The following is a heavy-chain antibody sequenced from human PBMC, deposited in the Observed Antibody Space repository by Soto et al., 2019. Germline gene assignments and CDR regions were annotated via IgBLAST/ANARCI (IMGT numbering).Heavy chain of an antibody. V-gene: IGHV1-58*02. J-gene: IGHJ5*02. Sequence: QMQLVQSGPEVKKPGTSVKVSCKASGFTFTSSAMQWVRQARGQRLEWIGWIVVGSGNTNYAQKFQARVTITSDMCTSTAYMELSSLRSDDTAVYYCAVLDYGDVNWFDPWGQGTLVTVSS. CDR3: AVLDYGDVNWFDP. CDR1: GFTFTSSA. D-gene: IGHD4-17*01. CDR2: IVVGSGNT.